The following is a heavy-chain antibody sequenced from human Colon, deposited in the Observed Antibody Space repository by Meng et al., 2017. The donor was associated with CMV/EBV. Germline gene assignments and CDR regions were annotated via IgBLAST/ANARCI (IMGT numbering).Heavy chain of an antibody. Sequence: GSLRLSCTVSNGSISTSTYYWGWIRQSPGKGLEWIGSIYYSGSTYYNPSLKSRVTISVDTSMNQFSLKLSSVTAADTAVYYGLHSGNYYGDAFDIWGQGTMVTVSS. CDR3: LHSGNYYGDAFDI. D-gene: IGHD1-26*01. CDR1: NGSISTSTYY. J-gene: IGHJ3*02. CDR2: IYYSGST. V-gene: IGHV4-39*07.